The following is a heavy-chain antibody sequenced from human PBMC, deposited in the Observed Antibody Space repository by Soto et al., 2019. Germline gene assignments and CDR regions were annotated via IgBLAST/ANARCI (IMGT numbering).Heavy chain of an antibody. CDR1: GYSFSTYS. D-gene: IGHD1-1*01. V-gene: IGHV1-3*01. CDR2: INGANGNT. J-gene: IGHJ6*02. CDR3: ARGKGMEENYYYHGMDV. Sequence: QVQVVQSGAEVKKPGASVKVSCKASGYSFSTYSMHWVRQAPGQGLEWMGWINGANGNTRYSQKFKDRVSISRATPASTGYMELSSLRSEDTAVYYCARGKGMEENYYYHGMDVWGPGTKVIVSS.